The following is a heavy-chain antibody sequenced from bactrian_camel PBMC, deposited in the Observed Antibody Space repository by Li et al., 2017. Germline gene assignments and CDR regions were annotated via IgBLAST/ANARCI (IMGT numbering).Heavy chain of an antibody. CDR1: GVTYSSNC. CDR3: ARGPTFCPDLPTMKVTD. J-gene: IGHJ4*01. V-gene: IGHV3S40*01. D-gene: IGHD4*01. Sequence: DVQLVESGGGLVQPGGSLRLSCAASGVTYSSNCIAWFRQAPGKDREKVAAIRTGGGSTHYADSVKGRFTISQDNAKNTVYLQMNSLKPEDSAMYYCARGPTFCPDLPTMKVTDWGQGTQVTVS. CDR2: IRTGGGST.